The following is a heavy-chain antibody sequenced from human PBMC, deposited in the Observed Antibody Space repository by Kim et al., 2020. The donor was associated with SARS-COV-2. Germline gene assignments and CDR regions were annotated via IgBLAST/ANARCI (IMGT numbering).Heavy chain of an antibody. J-gene: IGHJ4*02. CDR3: ASGYCSSIWCYLHFGY. Sequence: ASVKVSCKASGYTFTSYGISWVRQAPGQGLEWMGWISTYNGNTNYAQKLQGRVTMSTDTSTSTAYMELRSLRSDDTAVYYCASGYCSSIWCYLHFGYWGQGALVTVSS. D-gene: IGHD2-2*01. V-gene: IGHV1-18*04. CDR1: GYTFTSYG. CDR2: ISTYNGNT.